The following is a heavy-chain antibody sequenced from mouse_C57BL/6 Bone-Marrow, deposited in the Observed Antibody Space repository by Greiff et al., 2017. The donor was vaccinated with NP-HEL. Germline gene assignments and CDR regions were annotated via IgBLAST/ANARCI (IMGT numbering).Heavy chain of an antibody. Sequence: DVKLVESGGGLVQSGRSLRLSCATSGFTFSDFYMEWVRQAPGKGLEWIAASRNKANDYTTEYSASVKGRFIVSRDTSQSILYLQMNALRAEDTAIYYCARDACRANWVYYYAMDYWGQGTSVTVSS. J-gene: IGHJ4*01. CDR2: SRNKANDYTT. CDR3: ARDACRANWVYYYAMDY. V-gene: IGHV7-1*01. CDR1: GFTFSDFY. D-gene: IGHD4-1*01.